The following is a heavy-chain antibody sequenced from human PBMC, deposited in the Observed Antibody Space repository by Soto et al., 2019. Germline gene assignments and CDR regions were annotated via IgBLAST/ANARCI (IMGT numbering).Heavy chain of an antibody. D-gene: IGHD3-10*01. J-gene: IGHJ4*02. CDR1: GGSISSGDYY. V-gene: IGHV4-30-4*01. CDR3: ARVPAMVRGVDFDY. CDR2: IYYSGST. Sequence: QVQLQESGPGLVKPSQTLSLTCTVSGGSISSGDYYWSWIRQPPGKGLEWIGYIYYSGSTYYNPSLKSRVTISVDPSKNQFSRKLSSVTAADTAVYYCARVPAMVRGVDFDYWGQGTLVTVSS.